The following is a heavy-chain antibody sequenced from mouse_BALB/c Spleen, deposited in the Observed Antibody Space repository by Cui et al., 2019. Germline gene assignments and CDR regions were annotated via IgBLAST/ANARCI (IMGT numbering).Heavy chain of an antibody. CDR2: IDPNSGGS. CDR1: DYTFTSYW. J-gene: IGHJ2*01. Sequence: QVQLQQPGAELVKPGASVKLSCKVSDYTFTSYWMHWVIQRPGRGLEWIGRIDPNSGGSTYNEKFKNKATLTVDKPSSTTYMQLSSLTSEDSAVYYCARCDYYGSGYFDYWGQGTTLTVSS. V-gene: IGHV1-72*01. CDR3: ARCDYYGSGYFDY. D-gene: IGHD1-1*01.